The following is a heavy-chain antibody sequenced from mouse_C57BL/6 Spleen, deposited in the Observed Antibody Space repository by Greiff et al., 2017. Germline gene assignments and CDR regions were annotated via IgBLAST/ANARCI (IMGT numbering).Heavy chain of an antibody. CDR2: IYPGDGDT. D-gene: IGHD1-1*01. J-gene: IGHJ2*01. Sequence: VQLQQSGPELVKPGASVKISCKASGYAFSSSWMNWVKQRPGKGLEWIGRIYPGDGDTNYNGKFKGKATLTADKSSSTAYMQLSSLTSEDSAVYFCASPSFITTVVAPYFDYWGQGTTLTVSS. CDR1: GYAFSSSW. CDR3: ASPSFITTVVAPYFDY. V-gene: IGHV1-82*01.